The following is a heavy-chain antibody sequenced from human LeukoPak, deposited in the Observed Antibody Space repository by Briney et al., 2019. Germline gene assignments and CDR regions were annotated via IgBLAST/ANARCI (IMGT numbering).Heavy chain of an antibody. CDR3: ARGRAGASTDYFDY. J-gene: IGHJ4*02. V-gene: IGHV4-4*07. CDR2: IYTSGST. Sequence: LSLTCXXSGGSXSSYYWSWIRQPAGKGLEWIGRIYTSGSTNYNPSLKSRVTMSVDTSKNQFSLKLSSVTAADTAVYYCARGRAGASTDYFDYWGQGTLVTVSS. CDR1: GGSXSSYY. D-gene: IGHD3-10*01.